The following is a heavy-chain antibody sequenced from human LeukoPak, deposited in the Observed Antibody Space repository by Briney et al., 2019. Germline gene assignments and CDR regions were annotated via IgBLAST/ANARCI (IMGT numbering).Heavy chain of an antibody. CDR2: IYTSGST. CDR3: ARAPYYYDSSGIPYYFDY. D-gene: IGHD3-22*01. CDR1: GGSISSSSYY. Sequence: SETLSLTCIVSGGSISSSSYYWSWIRQPAGKGLEWIGRIYTSGSTNYNPSLKSRVTMSVDTSKNQFSLKLSSVTAADTAVYYCARAPYYYDSSGIPYYFDYWGQGTLVTVSS. V-gene: IGHV4-61*02. J-gene: IGHJ4*02.